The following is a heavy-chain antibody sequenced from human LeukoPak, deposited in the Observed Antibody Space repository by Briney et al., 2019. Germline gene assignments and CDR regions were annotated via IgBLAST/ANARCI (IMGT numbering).Heavy chain of an antibody. Sequence: GGSLRLSCAASGLTVSSNYMSWVRQAPGKGLEWVSVIYSGGSTYYADSVKGRFIISRDNSKNTLYLQMNSLRAEDTAVYYCAKDEGFGELFYWFDPWGQGTLVTVSS. V-gene: IGHV3-66*01. CDR1: GLTVSSNY. D-gene: IGHD3-10*01. CDR2: IYSGGST. J-gene: IGHJ5*02. CDR3: AKDEGFGELFYWFDP.